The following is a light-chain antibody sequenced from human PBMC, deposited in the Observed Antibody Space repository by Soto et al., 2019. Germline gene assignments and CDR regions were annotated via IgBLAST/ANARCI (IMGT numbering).Light chain of an antibody. CDR3: QHRFNWPWT. CDR1: QSIVTY. CDR2: AAS. Sequence: DIQMTQSPSSLSASVGDRVTITCRASQSIVTYLNWYLQKPGKAPKLLIYAASNLQSGVPSRFSGSGSGTDFTLTISSLEPEDFAVYYCQHRFNWPWTFGQGTKVDI. J-gene: IGKJ1*01. V-gene: IGKV1-39*01.